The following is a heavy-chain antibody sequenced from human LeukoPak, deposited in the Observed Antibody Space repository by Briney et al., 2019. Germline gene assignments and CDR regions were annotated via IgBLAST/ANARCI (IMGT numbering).Heavy chain of an antibody. V-gene: IGHV1-8*02. CDR2: MNPHSGNT. D-gene: IGHD1-14*01. CDR1: GYTFTNYD. CDR3: AREPMGVTADY. J-gene: IGHJ4*02. Sequence: GASVKVSCKASGYTFTNYDINWVRQATGQGLEWMGWMNPHSGNTDYAQRFQGRVTMTRNTSISTVYMELSNLRSEDTAVYYCAREPMGVTADYWGQGTLVTVSS.